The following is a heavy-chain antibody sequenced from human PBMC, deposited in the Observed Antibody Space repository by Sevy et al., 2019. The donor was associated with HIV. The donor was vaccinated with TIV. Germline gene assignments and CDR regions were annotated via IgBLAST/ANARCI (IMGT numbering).Heavy chain of an antibody. J-gene: IGHJ5*02. CDR3: AKEGCSGGSCYSWWFDP. CDR1: GFTFSSYG. D-gene: IGHD2-15*01. V-gene: IGHV3-30*02. CDR2: IRYDGSNK. Sequence: GGSLRLSCAASGFTFSSYGMHWVRQAPGKGLEWVAFIRYDGSNKYYADSVKGRFTISRDNSKNTLYLQMNSLRAEDTAVYYCAKEGCSGGSCYSWWFDPWGQGTLVTVSS.